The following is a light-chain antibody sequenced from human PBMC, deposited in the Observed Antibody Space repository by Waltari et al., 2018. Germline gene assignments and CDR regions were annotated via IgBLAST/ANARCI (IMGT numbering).Light chain of an antibody. J-gene: IGLJ2*01. CDR3: CSYAGSYDVV. CDR2: DVG. V-gene: IGLV2-11*01. CDR1: SSDVGCYNY. Sequence: QSALTQPRSVSGSPGQSITISRTGPSSDVGCYNYVSWYQQHPGKAPKLMSDDVGKRPSGVPDRFSGSKSGNTASLTISGLQAEDEADYYCCSYAGSYDVVFGGGTKLTVL.